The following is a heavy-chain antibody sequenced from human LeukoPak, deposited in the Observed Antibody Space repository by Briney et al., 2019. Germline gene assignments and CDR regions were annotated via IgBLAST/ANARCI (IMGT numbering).Heavy chain of an antibody. J-gene: IGHJ4*02. D-gene: IGHD2-15*01. V-gene: IGHV3-30-3*01. CDR3: ARDRCNGGTCYLSVLDY. CDR2: ISHDGNNK. Sequence: PGGSLRLSCAASGFVFSSYAMHWVRQVPGKGLDGVAVISHDGNNKYYTDSVKGRFTISRDSSKNTLYLQMNSLRAEDTAVYYCARDRCNGGTCYLSVLDYWGQGTLVTVSS. CDR1: GFVFSSYA.